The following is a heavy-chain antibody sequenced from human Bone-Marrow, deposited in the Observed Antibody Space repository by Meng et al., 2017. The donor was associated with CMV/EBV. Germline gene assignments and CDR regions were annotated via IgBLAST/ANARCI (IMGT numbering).Heavy chain of an antibody. J-gene: IGHJ4*02. V-gene: IGHV3-30*04. CDR3: AREGLREAY. CDR1: GFTLSSYA. D-gene: IGHD3-10*01. CDR2: ISYDGSNK. Sequence: LRLACAVSGFTLSSYAMHWVRQAPGKGLEWVAVISYDGSNKYYADSVKGRFTISRDNSKNTLYLQMNSLRAEDTAVYYCAREGLREAYWGQGTLVTVSS.